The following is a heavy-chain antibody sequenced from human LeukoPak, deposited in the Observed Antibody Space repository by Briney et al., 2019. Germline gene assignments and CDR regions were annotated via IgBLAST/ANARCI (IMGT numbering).Heavy chain of an antibody. V-gene: IGHV4-4*07. CDR2: IYTSGST. CDR1: GGSISSYY. J-gene: IGHJ5*02. CDR3: ARDYSNYGWFDP. D-gene: IGHD4-11*01. Sequence: SETLSLTCTVSGGSISSYYWGWIRQPAWNGLEWIGRIYTSGSTNYNPSLKSRVTMSVDTSKNQFSLKLSSVTAADTAVYYCARDYSNYGWFDPWGQGTLVTVSS.